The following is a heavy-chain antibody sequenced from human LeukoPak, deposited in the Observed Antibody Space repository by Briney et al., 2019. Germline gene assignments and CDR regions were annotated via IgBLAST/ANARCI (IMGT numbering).Heavy chain of an antibody. J-gene: IGHJ4*02. Sequence: SETLSLTCTVSGGSISSDDYYWSWIRQPPGKGLEWIGYIYYSGSTYYNPSLKSRVTISIDTSKNQFSPKLTSMTAADTAVYYCARGRARRIQPLNFDYWGQGTLVTVSS. D-gene: IGHD5-18*01. V-gene: IGHV4-30-4*01. CDR3: ARGRARRIQPLNFDY. CDR2: IYYSGST. CDR1: GGSISSDDYY.